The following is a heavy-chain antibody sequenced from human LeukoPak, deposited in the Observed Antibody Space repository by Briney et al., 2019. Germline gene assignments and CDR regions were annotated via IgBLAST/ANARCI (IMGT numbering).Heavy chain of an antibody. CDR1: GYTFTSYA. Sequence: ASVKVSCKASGYTFTSYAMNWVRQAPGQGLEWMGWINTNTGNPTYAQGFTGRFVFSLDTSVSTAYLQISSLKAEDTAVYYCARGDYGSGSYSPSYYYYGMDVWGQGTTVTVSS. CDR2: INTNTGNP. V-gene: IGHV7-4-1*02. CDR3: ARGDYGSGSYSPSYYYYGMDV. J-gene: IGHJ6*02. D-gene: IGHD3-10*01.